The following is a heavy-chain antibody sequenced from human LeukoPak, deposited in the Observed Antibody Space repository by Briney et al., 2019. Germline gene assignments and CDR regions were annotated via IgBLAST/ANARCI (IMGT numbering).Heavy chain of an antibody. Sequence: GGSLRLSCAASGFTFSSYEMNWVRQAPGQGLEWVSYISSSGSTIYYADSVKGRFTISRDNAKNSLYLQMNSLRAEDTAVYYCASAYYYDSSGYYVGGLDYWGQGTLVTVSS. V-gene: IGHV3-48*03. CDR3: ASAYYYDSSGYYVGGLDY. J-gene: IGHJ4*02. CDR1: GFTFSSYE. D-gene: IGHD3-22*01. CDR2: ISSSGSTI.